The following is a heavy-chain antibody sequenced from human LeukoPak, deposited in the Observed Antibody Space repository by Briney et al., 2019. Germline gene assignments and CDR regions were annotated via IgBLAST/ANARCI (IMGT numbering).Heavy chain of an antibody. V-gene: IGHV4-59*01. Sequence: SETLSLTCTVSGGSISSYYWSWIRQPPGKGLEWIGYIYYSGSTNYNPSLKSRVTISVDTSKNQFSLKLSSVTAADTAVYCCARRGVLGPVMDYYYYGMDVWGQGTTVTVSS. CDR2: IYYSGST. CDR3: ARRGVLGPVMDYYYYGMDV. D-gene: IGHD3-16*01. J-gene: IGHJ6*02. CDR1: GGSISSYY.